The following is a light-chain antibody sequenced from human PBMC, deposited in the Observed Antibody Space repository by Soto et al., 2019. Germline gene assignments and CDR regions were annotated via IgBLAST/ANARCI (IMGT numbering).Light chain of an antibody. CDR2: AVS. J-gene: IGKJ1*01. Sequence: DIQMTQSPSTLSASVGDRVTITCRASQTISKYLNWYQEKPGKAPKLLIFAVSTLKSGVPSRFSGSGSGTNFTLTISSLQPEDAATYYCQQSWTSGQGTKVEIK. V-gene: IGKV1-39*01. CDR3: QQSWT. CDR1: QTISKY.